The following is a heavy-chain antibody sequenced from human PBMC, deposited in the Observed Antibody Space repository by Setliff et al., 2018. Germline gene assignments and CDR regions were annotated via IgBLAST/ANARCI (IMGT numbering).Heavy chain of an antibody. CDR1: GYPFTNYG. CDR2: ISGHNGDT. Sequence: ASVKVSCKTSGYPFTNYGLSWVRQAPGQGLEWLGWISGHNGDTKLAQNFQGRVTVTTDTFTNTGYMELRSLRSDDTAFYYCARADYSSSLHYFDCWGQGTLVTVSS. CDR3: ARADYSSSLHYFDC. V-gene: IGHV1-18*01. J-gene: IGHJ4*02. D-gene: IGHD6-13*01.